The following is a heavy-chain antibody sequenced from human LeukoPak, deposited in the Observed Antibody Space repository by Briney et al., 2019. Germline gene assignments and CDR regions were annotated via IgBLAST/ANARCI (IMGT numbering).Heavy chain of an antibody. CDR1: GESFSGYY. V-gene: IGHV4-34*01. CDR2: INHSGST. D-gene: IGHD6-13*01. J-gene: IGHJ4*02. CDR3: ARVLVRFAPPRRYFDY. Sequence: SETLSLTCAVYGESFSGYYCSWNRQPPGKGLEWIGEINHSGSTNYNPSLKSRVTISVDTSKNQFSLKLSSVTAADTAVYYGARVLVRFAPPRRYFDYWGQGTLVTVSS.